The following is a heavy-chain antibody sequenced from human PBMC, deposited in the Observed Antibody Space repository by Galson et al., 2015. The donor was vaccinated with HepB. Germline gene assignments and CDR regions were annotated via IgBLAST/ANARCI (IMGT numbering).Heavy chain of an antibody. CDR3: VKMDSSGLSYARRFDF. CDR1: GFTFRDFA. J-gene: IGHJ4*02. V-gene: IGHV3-23*01. CDR2: ISAGSDST. Sequence: SLRLSCAASGFTFRDFAMSWVRQAPGKGLESVSGISAGSDSTYYADSVKGRVTISRDNSKSTLYLLLNSLRAEDTAFYYCVKMDSSGLSYARRFDFWGQGTLVSGSS. D-gene: IGHD3-22*01.